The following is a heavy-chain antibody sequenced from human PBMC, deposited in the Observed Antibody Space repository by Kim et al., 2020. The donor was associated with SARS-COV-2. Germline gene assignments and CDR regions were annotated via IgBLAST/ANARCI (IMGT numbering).Heavy chain of an antibody. CDR3: AKDEGDYVWGSYRYGWFDP. CDR1: GFTFSSYA. V-gene: IGHV3-23*01. D-gene: IGHD3-16*02. Sequence: GGSLRLSCAASGFTFSSYAMSWVRQAPGKGLEWVSAISGRGGSTYYADSVKGRFTISRDNSKNTMYLQMNSLRAEDTAVYYCAKDEGDYVWGSYRYGWFDPWGQGTLVTVSS. CDR2: ISGRGGST. J-gene: IGHJ5*02.